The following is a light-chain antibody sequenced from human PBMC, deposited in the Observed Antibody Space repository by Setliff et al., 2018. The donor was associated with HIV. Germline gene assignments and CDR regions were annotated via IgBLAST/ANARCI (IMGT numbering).Light chain of an antibody. CDR1: SSDVGGYNY. CDR3: SSFAGSNNWV. CDR2: EVS. Sequence: QSALAQPPSASGSPGQSVTISCTGTSSDVGGYNYVSWYQQHPGKAPKLIIYEVSKRPSGVPDRFSGSKSGNTASLTVSGLQAEDDADYYCSSFAGSNNWVFGGGTKVTVL. V-gene: IGLV2-8*01. J-gene: IGLJ2*01.